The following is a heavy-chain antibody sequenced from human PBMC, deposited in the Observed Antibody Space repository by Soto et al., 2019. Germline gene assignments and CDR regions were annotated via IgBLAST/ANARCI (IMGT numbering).Heavy chain of an antibody. Sequence: TLSLTCAVSGGSISSGGYSWSWIRQPPGKGLEWIGYIYHSGSTYHNPSLKSRVTISVDRSKNQFSLKLSSVTAADTAVYYCASSYDSSGYYYMDYWGQGTLVTAPQ. CDR3: ASSYDSSGYYYMDY. CDR1: GGSISSGGYS. V-gene: IGHV4-30-2*01. J-gene: IGHJ4*02. CDR2: IYHSGST. D-gene: IGHD3-22*01.